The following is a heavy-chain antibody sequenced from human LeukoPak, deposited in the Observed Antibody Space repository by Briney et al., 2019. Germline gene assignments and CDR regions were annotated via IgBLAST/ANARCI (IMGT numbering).Heavy chain of an antibody. J-gene: IGHJ4*02. Sequence: GGSLRLSCAASGFTFSAYEMNWVRQAPGKGLEWISYITSSGSTIYYADSVKGRFTISRDNAENSLFLQMNSLRAEDTAVYYCARDHSSWYVLDYWGQGTLVTVSS. V-gene: IGHV3-48*03. CDR1: GFTFSAYE. CDR3: ARDHSSWYVLDY. CDR2: ITSSGSTI. D-gene: IGHD6-13*01.